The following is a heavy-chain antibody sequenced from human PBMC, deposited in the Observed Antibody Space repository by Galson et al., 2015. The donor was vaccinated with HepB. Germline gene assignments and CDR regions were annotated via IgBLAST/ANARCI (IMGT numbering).Heavy chain of an antibody. CDR3: ARDVGFGDPREDYYGMDV. V-gene: IGHV3-21*01. CDR2: ISSSSSYI. Sequence: SLRLSCAASGFTFSSYSMNWVRQAPGKGLEWVSSISSSSSYIYYADSVKGRFTTSRDNAKNSLYLQMNSLRAEDTAVYYCARDVGFGDPREDYYGMDVWGQGTTVTVSS. J-gene: IGHJ6*02. CDR1: GFTFSSYS. D-gene: IGHD3-10*01.